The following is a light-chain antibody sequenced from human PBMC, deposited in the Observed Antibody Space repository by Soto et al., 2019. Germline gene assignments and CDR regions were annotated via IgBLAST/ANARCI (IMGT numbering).Light chain of an antibody. V-gene: IGKV3D-20*01. CDR2: DAS. CDR1: QSVSSIY. CDR3: QQYVSAPFT. J-gene: IGKJ5*01. Sequence: EIVLTQSPVTLSLSPGERGTLSCGASQSVSSIYLAWYQQKPGLAPRLLIYDASSRATGTPDRFSGSGSGTDFTLTISRLEPEDVAVYYGQQYVSAPFTFGQGTRLEIK.